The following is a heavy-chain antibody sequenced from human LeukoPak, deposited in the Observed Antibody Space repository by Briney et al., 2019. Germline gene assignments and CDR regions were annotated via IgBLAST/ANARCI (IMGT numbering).Heavy chain of an antibody. V-gene: IGHV4-59*08. CDR2: IYYSGST. Sequence: SETLSLTCTVSGGFISSYYWSWIRQPPGKGLEWIGYIYYSGSTNYNPSLKSRVTISVDTSKNQFSLKLSSVTAADTAVYYCARHGEYYYDSSGYPYYFDYWGQGTLVTVSS. CDR3: ARHGEYYYDSSGYPYYFDY. J-gene: IGHJ4*02. CDR1: GGFISSYY. D-gene: IGHD3-22*01.